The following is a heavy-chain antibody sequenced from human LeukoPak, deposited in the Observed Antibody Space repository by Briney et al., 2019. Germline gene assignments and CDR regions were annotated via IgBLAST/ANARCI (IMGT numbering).Heavy chain of an antibody. Sequence: SETLSLXCTVSGGSISSYYWSWIRQPPGKGLESIGYIYYSGSTNYNPSLKSRVTISVDTSKNQFSLKLSSVTAADTAVYYCARVGSSWRNWFDPWGQGTLVTVSS. D-gene: IGHD6-13*01. CDR3: ARVGSSWRNWFDP. V-gene: IGHV4-59*01. J-gene: IGHJ5*02. CDR2: IYYSGST. CDR1: GGSISSYY.